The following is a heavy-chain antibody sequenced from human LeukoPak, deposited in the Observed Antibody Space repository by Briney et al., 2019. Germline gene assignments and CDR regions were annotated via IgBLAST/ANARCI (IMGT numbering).Heavy chain of an antibody. D-gene: IGHD3-16*02. CDR3: ARDRMGGYRKPPGD. Sequence: SVKVSCTASGGTFSSYAISWVRQAPGQGLEWMGGIIPIFGTANYAQKFQGRVTITADESTSTAYMELSSLRSEDTAVYYCARDRMGGYRKPPGDWGQGTLVTVSS. V-gene: IGHV1-69*13. J-gene: IGHJ4*02. CDR2: IIPIFGTA. CDR1: GGTFSSYA.